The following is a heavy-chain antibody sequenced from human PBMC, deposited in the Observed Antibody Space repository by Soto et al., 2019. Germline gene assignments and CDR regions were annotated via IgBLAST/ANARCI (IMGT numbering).Heavy chain of an antibody. CDR2: IKSKTDGGTT. Sequence: RGSLRLSCAASGFTFSNAWMSWVRQAPGKGLEWVGRIKSKTDGGTTDYAAPVKGRFTISGDDSKNTLYLQMNSLKTEDTAVYYCTTDPAGYYYYGMDVWGQGTTVTVSS. D-gene: IGHD3-10*01. CDR1: GFTFSNAW. CDR3: TTDPAGYYYYGMDV. J-gene: IGHJ6*02. V-gene: IGHV3-15*01.